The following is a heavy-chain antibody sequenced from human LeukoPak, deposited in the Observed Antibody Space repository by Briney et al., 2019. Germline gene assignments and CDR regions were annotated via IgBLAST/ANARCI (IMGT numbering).Heavy chain of an antibody. CDR3: ARAQSGSYRQAFDY. CDR2: IIPILGVA. D-gene: IGHD1-26*01. CDR1: GGTFSSYA. Sequence: SVKVSCKASGGTFSSYAISWVRQAPGQGLEWMGRIIPILGVANYAQKFQGRVTITADKSTSTAYMELSSLRSEDTAVYYCARAQSGSYRQAFDYWGQGTLVTVSS. V-gene: IGHV1-69*04. J-gene: IGHJ4*02.